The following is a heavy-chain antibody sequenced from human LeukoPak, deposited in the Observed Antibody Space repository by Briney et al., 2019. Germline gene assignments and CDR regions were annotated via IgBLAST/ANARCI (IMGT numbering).Heavy chain of an antibody. CDR1: EFTFSSYA. J-gene: IGHJ4*02. CDR3: AKTYVWYYFDY. V-gene: IGHV3-23*01. Sequence: GGSLRLSCAASEFTFSSYAMHWVRQAPGKGLEWVSTISGSGDSTYYADSVKGRFTISRDNPKNTLYLQMNSLRAEDTAVYYCAKTYVWYYFDYWGQGILVTVSS. CDR2: ISGSGDST. D-gene: IGHD3-16*01.